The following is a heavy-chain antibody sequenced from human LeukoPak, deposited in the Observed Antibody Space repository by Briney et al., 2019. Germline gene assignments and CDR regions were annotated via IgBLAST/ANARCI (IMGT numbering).Heavy chain of an antibody. CDR3: TTSGPLAVARSRPLKKIFDY. CDR1: AFTFSNAW. Sequence: GGSLRLSCAASAFTFSNAWMSWVRQAPGKGLEWVGRIKSKTDGGTTDYAAPVKGRFTISRDDSKNTLYLQMNSLKTEDTAVYYCTTSGPLAVARSRPLKKIFDYWSQGTLVTVSS. V-gene: IGHV3-15*01. J-gene: IGHJ4*02. D-gene: IGHD6-19*01. CDR2: IKSKTDGGTT.